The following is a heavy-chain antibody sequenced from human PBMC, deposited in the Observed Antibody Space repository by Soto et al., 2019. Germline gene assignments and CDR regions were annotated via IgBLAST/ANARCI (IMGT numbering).Heavy chain of an antibody. V-gene: IGHV4-34*01. CDR3: AREPRA. Sequence: SETLSLTCAFYGASGTNYYWSWIRQSPGKGLEWIGEINQSGSTNYNPSLKSRVIISVDTTKNQFSLKLSSVTAADTAVYYCAREPRAWGQGTLVTVSS. CDR1: GASGTNYY. CDR2: INQSGST. J-gene: IGHJ5*02.